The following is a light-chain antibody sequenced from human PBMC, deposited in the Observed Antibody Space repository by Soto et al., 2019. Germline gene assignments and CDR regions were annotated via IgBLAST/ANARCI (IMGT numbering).Light chain of an antibody. V-gene: IGKV1-39*01. CDR1: QSISGY. J-gene: IGKJ2*01. Sequence: DIQLNQSPSSLSASVGDRVTITCRASQSISGYLQWLQQKPGKAPNLLIFTASTLQSGVPSRFSGGVSGTDFTLTISSLQPDDLATYYCQQTYTTPYTFGQGTKLEI. CDR3: QQTYTTPYT. CDR2: TAS.